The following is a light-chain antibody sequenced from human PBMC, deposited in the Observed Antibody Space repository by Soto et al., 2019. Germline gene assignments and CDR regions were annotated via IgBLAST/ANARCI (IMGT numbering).Light chain of an antibody. CDR1: QSVSSN. Sequence: EIVMTQSPATLSVSPGERATLSCRASQSVSSNLAWYQQKPGQAPRLLIFDTSNRATGIPARFSGSGSGTDFTLTISSLEPEDFAIYYCQQRDSWPRTFGQGTKVDIK. V-gene: IGKV3-11*01. CDR2: DTS. CDR3: QQRDSWPRT. J-gene: IGKJ1*01.